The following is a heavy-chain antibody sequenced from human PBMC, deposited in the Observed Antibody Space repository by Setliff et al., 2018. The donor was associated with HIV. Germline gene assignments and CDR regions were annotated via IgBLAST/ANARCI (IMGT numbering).Heavy chain of an antibody. CDR1: GGSFSGYY. Sequence: PSETLSLTCAVYGGSFSGYYWSWIRQPPGKGLEWIGEISHYGSTNYNPSLKSRVTISVDTSKNQFSLKLSSVTAADTAVYYCAGLTGTDFDYWGQGTLVTSPQ. D-gene: IGHD1-20*01. V-gene: IGHV4-34*01. CDR2: ISHYGST. J-gene: IGHJ4*02. CDR3: AGLTGTDFDY.